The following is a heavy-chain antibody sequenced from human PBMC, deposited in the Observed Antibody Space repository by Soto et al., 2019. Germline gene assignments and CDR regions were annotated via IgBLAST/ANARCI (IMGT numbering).Heavy chain of an antibody. Sequence: QPGGSLRLSCVVSGRTFRSYAMSWVRQAPGKGLEWVSGISGGGAGTYYADSVKGRFTISRDPSTTTLFLDMYSLGAEDTAIYYCAKGRKPDHDDGLCAFDSWGQGVLVTAPQ. CDR1: GRTFRSYA. CDR2: ISGGGAGT. J-gene: IGHJ4*02. CDR3: AKGRKPDHDDGLCAFDS. D-gene: IGHD3-3*01. V-gene: IGHV3-23*01.